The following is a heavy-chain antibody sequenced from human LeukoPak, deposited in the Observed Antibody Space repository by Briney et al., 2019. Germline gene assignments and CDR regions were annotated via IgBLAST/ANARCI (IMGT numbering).Heavy chain of an antibody. CDR1: GFTFSDYY. CDR3: EGVNYWNYPF. Sequence: GGSLRLSCAASGFTFSDYYMTWIRQTPGKGLEWVSYISDTARTKSYADSVKGRFTISRDNAKNSLYLQMNSLRVEDTAVYYCEGVNYWNYPFWGQGILVTVSS. V-gene: IGHV3-11*04. D-gene: IGHD1-7*01. CDR2: ISDTARTK. J-gene: IGHJ4*02.